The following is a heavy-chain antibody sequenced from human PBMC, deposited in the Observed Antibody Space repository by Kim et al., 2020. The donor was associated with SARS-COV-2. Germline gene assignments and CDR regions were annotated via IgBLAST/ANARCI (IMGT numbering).Heavy chain of an antibody. D-gene: IGHD1-26*01. CDR1: GFTFSDHY. CDR2: TRNKANSYTT. Sequence: GGSLRLSCAASGFTFSDHYMDWVRQAPGKGLEWVGRTRNKANSYTTEYAASVKGRFTISRDDSKNSLYLQMNSLKTEDTAVYYCARARGRLSGAFDIWGQGTMVTVSS. J-gene: IGHJ3*02. V-gene: IGHV3-72*01. CDR3: ARARGRLSGAFDI.